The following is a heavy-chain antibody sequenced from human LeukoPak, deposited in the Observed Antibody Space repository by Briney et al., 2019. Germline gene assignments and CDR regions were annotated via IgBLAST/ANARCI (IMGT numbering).Heavy chain of an antibody. Sequence: GGSLRLSCAASGFTFSTYWMSWVRQAPGKGLEWVANIKQDVSEKYYVDSVKGRFTISRDNAKNSLYLQMNSLRAEDTAVYYCARDTLGEGEDANYAVYYFDYWGQGTVVTVSS. CDR2: IKQDVSEK. CDR3: ARDTLGEGEDANYAVYYFDY. CDR1: GFTFSTYW. D-gene: IGHD4/OR15-4a*01. V-gene: IGHV3-7*01. J-gene: IGHJ4*02.